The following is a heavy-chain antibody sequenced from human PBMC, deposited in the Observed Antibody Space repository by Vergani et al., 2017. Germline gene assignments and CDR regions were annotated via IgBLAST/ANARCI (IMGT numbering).Heavy chain of an antibody. V-gene: IGHV3-15*01. CDR3: TTDTRWVVVIPLDY. CDR2: IKSKTDSGTT. J-gene: IGHJ4*02. D-gene: IGHD3-22*01. CDR1: GFTFSTAW. Sequence: VQLVQSGGGLVKPGGSLRLPCAASGFTFSTAWMSWVPQPPGKGLDWVGRIKSKTDSGTTDYAAPVKGRFTISRDDSKNTLYLQMNSLKTEDTAVYYCTTDTRWVVVIPLDYWGQGTLVTVSS.